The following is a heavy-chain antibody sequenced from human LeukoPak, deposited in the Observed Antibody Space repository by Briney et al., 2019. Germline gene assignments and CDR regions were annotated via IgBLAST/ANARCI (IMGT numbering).Heavy chain of an antibody. J-gene: IGHJ4*02. D-gene: IGHD3-9*01. CDR2: ISSSSSYI. V-gene: IGHV3-21*01. Sequence: PGGSLRLSCAASGFTFSSYSMNWVRQAPGKGLEWVSSISSSSSYIYYADSVKGRFTISRDNAKNSLYLQMNSLRAEDTAVYYCARELHEGGYFDWLFYYWGQGTLVTVSS. CDR1: GFTFSSYS. CDR3: ARELHEGGYFDWLFYY.